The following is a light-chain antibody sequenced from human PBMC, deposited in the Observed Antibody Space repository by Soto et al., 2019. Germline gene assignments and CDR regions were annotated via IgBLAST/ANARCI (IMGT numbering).Light chain of an antibody. Sequence: EIVITQSAATLSVSPGERAPLSCRARQSVSSSLAWYQQKPGQAPRLLIYGASTRATGIPARFSGSGSGTEFTLTISSLQSEDFAVYYCQQYNNWPRRTFGQGTKVDNK. J-gene: IGKJ1*01. CDR3: QQYNNWPRRT. CDR1: QSVSSS. V-gene: IGKV3-15*01. CDR2: GAS.